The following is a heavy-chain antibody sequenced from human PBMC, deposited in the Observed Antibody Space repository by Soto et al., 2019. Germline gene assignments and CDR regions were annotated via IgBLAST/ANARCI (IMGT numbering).Heavy chain of an antibody. CDR3: AREATADAFDI. V-gene: IGHV1-69*04. CDR2: IIPILGIA. D-gene: IGHD5-12*01. CDR1: GGTFSSYT. Sequence: SVKVSCKASGGTFSSYTISWVRQAPGQGLEWMGRIIPILGIANYAQKFQGRVTITTDKSTSTAYMELSSLRSEDTAVYYCAREATADAFDIWGQGIMVTVSS. J-gene: IGHJ3*02.